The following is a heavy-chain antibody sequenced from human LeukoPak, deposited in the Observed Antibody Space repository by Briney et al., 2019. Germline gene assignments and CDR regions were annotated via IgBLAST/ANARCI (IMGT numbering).Heavy chain of an antibody. J-gene: IGHJ4*02. CDR1: GFTFSSYW. Sequence: GGSLRLSCAASGFTFSSYWMSWVRQAPGKGLEWVANIKQDGSEKYYVDSVKGRFTISRDNAKNSLYLQMNSLRAEDTAVYYCARERPTMVRGVLDYWGQGTLVTVSS. CDR3: ARERPTMVRGVLDY. V-gene: IGHV3-7*01. CDR2: IKQDGSEK. D-gene: IGHD3-10*01.